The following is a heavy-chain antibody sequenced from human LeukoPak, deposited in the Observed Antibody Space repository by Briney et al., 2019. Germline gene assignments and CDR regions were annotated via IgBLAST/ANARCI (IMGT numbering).Heavy chain of an antibody. D-gene: IGHD6-13*01. J-gene: IGHJ6*02. Sequence: SETLSLTCTVSGGSISSGGYYWSWIRQHPGKGLEWIGYIYYSGSTYYNPSLKSRVTISVDTSKNQFSLKLSSVTAADTAVYYCARGTSGYSSSWSYGMDVWGQGTTVTVSS. CDR3: ARGTSGYSSSWSYGMDV. CDR2: IYYSGST. CDR1: GGSISSGGYY. V-gene: IGHV4-31*03.